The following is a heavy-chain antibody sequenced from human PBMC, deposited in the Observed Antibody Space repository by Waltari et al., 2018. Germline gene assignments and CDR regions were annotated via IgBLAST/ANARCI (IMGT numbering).Heavy chain of an antibody. CDR3: ARVSGVYYFDY. CDR1: GYSITTGYY. Sequence: QVQLQESGPGLVKPSETLSLTCGFAGYSITTGYYRGWIRQPPGKVLEWIGSIYHSGSAYYNPSFKSRVSMSVDTSKNHFSLKVTSVTAADTAIYFCARVSGVYYFDYWGQGNLVTVS. CDR2: IYHSGSA. J-gene: IGHJ4*02. V-gene: IGHV4-38-2*01. D-gene: IGHD2-8*01.